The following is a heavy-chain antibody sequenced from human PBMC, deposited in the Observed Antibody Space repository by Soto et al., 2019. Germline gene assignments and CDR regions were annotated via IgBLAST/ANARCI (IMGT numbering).Heavy chain of an antibody. J-gene: IGHJ5*02. CDR3: ARGIRQQLGKNRKYWFDP. Sequence: SETLSLTCAVYGGSFSGYYWTWIRQPPGTGLEWIGEINHSGSTNYNPSLKSRVTISVDTSKNQFSLKLSSVTAADTAVYYCARGIRQQLGKNRKYWFDPWGQGTLVTVSS. CDR2: INHSGST. D-gene: IGHD6-13*01. CDR1: GGSFSGYY. V-gene: IGHV4-34*01.